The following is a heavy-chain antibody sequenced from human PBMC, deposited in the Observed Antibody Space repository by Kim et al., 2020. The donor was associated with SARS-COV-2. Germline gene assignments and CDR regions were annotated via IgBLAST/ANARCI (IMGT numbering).Heavy chain of an antibody. CDR2: ISYSGNP. J-gene: IGHJ4*02. V-gene: IGHV4-39*01. CDR1: GDSITSSSYY. Sequence: SETLSLTCSVSGDSITSSSYYWGWIRQPPGKGLEWVGSISYSGNPYYNPSLKSRVTISVDTSKNQFSLRLTSVSAADMAVYYCTRADILTGYSIDYWGQGGLVTVSS. CDR3: TRADILTGYSIDY. D-gene: IGHD3-9*01.